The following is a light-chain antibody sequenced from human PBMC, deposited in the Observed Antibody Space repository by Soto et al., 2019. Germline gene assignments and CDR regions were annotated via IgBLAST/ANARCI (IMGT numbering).Light chain of an antibody. V-gene: IGKV1-5*01. J-gene: IGKJ1*01. Sequence: DIQMTQSPSTLSASIGDRVTITCRASQNIGDWLAWYQQKPRKAPKFLIFDASSLESGVPSMFSGSGSETEFTLTISSLQPYDFASYYCQQYNSYGTVGQGTKLDSK. CDR3: QQYNSYGT. CDR1: QNIGDW. CDR2: DAS.